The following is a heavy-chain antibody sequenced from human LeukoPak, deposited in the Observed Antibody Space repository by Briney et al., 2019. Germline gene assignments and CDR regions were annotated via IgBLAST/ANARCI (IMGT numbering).Heavy chain of an antibody. D-gene: IGHD1-26*01. V-gene: IGHV3-20*04. Sequence: GGSLRLSCAASGFTFDDYGMSWVRQAPGKGLEWVSGINWNGGSTGYADSVKGRFTISRDNAKNMLYLQMNGLRAEDTAVYYCARGPPRPRYYYYFYYMDVWGKGTTVTISS. CDR1: GFTFDDYG. CDR2: INWNGGST. J-gene: IGHJ6*03. CDR3: ARGPPRPRYYYYFYYMDV.